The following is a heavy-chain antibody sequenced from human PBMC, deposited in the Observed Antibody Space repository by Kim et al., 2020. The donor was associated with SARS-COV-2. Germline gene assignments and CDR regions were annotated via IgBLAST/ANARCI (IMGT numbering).Heavy chain of an antibody. D-gene: IGHD4-17*01. CDR1: GFTFSSAG. V-gene: IGHV3-30*03. J-gene: IGHJ4*02. CDR3: ECSAYYGNYEDVDY. Sequence: GGSLRLSCAASGFTFSSAGMNWVRQAPGKGLEWVAVITNEGDHKKYADSVHGRFRISRANYKTKASLYMHINNAENKDVYLYECSAYYGNYEDVDYLGQG. CDR2: ITNEGDHK.